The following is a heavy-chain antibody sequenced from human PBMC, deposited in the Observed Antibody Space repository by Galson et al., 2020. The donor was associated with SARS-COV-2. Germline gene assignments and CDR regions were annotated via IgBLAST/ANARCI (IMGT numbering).Heavy chain of an antibody. D-gene: IGHD5-12*01. CDR2: ISGSGGST. Sequence: GESLKISCAASGFTFSSYAMSWVRQAPGKGLEWVSAISGSGGSTYYADSVKGRFTISRDNSKNTLYLQMNSLRAEDTAVYYCAKDRSGYDSYYYGMDVWGQGTTITVSS. CDR3: AKDRSGYDSYYYGMDV. CDR1: GFTFSSYA. J-gene: IGHJ6*02. V-gene: IGHV3-23*01.